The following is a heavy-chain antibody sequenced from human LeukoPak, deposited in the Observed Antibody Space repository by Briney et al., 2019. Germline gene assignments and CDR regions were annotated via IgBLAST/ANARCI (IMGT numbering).Heavy chain of an antibody. CDR1: GYTFTGYY. J-gene: IGHJ6*02. CDR2: INPNSSGT. D-gene: IGHD5-18*01. V-gene: IGHV1-2*02. Sequence: ASVKVSCKASGYTFTGYYMHWLRQAPGQGLEWMGWINPNSSGTNYAQKFQGRVTMTRDTSISTAYMELSRLRSDDTAVYYCARPDTAMVINHYYYYYGMDVWGQGTTVTVSS. CDR3: ARPDTAMVINHYYYYYGMDV.